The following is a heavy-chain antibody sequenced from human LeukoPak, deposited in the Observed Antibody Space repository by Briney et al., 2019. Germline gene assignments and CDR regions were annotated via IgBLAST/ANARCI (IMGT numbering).Heavy chain of an antibody. CDR2: ISAYNGNT. CDR3: ARAGETIFGAPNWFDP. Sequence: GASVKVSCKASGYTFTSYGISWVRQAPGQGLEWMGWISAYNGNTNYAQKLQGRVTMTTDTSTSTAYMELRSLRSDDTAVSYCARAGETIFGAPNWFDPWGQGTLVTVSS. CDR1: GYTFTSYG. J-gene: IGHJ5*02. V-gene: IGHV1-18*01. D-gene: IGHD3-3*01.